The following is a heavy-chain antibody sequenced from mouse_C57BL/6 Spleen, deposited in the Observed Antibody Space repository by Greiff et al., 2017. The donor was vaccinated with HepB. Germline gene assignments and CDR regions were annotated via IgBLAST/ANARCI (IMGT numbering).Heavy chain of an antibody. Sequence: VQLQQSGAELVRPGPSVKMSCKASGYTFTNYWIGWAKQRPGHGLEWIGDIYPGGGYTNYNEKFKGKATLTADKSSSTAYMQFSSLTSEDSAIYYCALNYGSSPEPYFDYWGQGTTLTVSS. V-gene: IGHV1-63*01. J-gene: IGHJ2*01. CDR3: ALNYGSSPEPYFDY. CDR2: IYPGGGYT. CDR1: GYTFTNYW. D-gene: IGHD1-1*01.